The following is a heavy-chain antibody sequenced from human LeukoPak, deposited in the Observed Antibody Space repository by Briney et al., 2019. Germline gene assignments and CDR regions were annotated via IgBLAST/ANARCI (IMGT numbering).Heavy chain of an antibody. CDR2: ISYDGSNK. D-gene: IGHD6-13*01. V-gene: IGHV3-30-3*01. J-gene: IGHJ3*02. CDR1: GFTFSSYA. CDR3: ARDKGYSTSLLPEAFDI. Sequence: PGGSLRLSCAASGFTFSSYAMHWVRQAPGKGLEWVAVISYDGSNKYYADSVKGRFTISRDNSKNTLYLQMNSLRAEDTAVYYCARDKGYSTSLLPEAFDIWGQGTMVTVSS.